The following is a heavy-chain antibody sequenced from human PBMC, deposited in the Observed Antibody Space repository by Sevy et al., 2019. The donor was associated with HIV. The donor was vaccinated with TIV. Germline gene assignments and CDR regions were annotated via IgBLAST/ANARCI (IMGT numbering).Heavy chain of an antibody. Sequence: ASVKVSCKPSGDTFTNDYMHWVRQAPGQGLEWMGIIDPSAGNASYAEKFQGRVTMAWDTSTSTLYMDLSSLRSEDTAVYYGVRADPAQHFDSWGQGTLVTVSS. CDR3: VRADPAQHFDS. J-gene: IGHJ4*02. CDR2: IDPSAGNA. CDR1: GDTFTNDY. V-gene: IGHV1-46*01.